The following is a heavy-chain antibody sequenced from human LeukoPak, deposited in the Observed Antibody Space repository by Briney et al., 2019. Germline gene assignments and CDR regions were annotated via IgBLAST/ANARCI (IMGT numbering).Heavy chain of an antibody. V-gene: IGHV3-43*01. CDR2: INYDGTST. CDR1: GCVFEDFT. CDR3: ARDIWGYDYGNFDY. J-gene: IGHJ4*02. Sequence: GGSLRLSCVGSGCVFEDFTMHWVRQVPGKGLGWVSLINYDGTSTYYADSVKGRFTITREDSKNSLYLQMNNPTTEDTALYYCARDIWGYDYGNFDYWGQGTLVTVSS. D-gene: IGHD5-18*01.